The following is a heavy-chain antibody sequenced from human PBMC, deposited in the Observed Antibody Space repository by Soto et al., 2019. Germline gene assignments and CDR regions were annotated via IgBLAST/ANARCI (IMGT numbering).Heavy chain of an antibody. CDR1: GYSISSGYY. V-gene: IGHV4-38-2*02. D-gene: IGHD2-2*01. CDR2: IYHSGST. Sequence: NPSETLSLTCAVSGYSISSGYYWGWIRQPPGKGLEWIGSIYHSGSTYYNPSLKSRVTISVDTSKNQFSLKLSSVTAADTAVYYCAREACSSTSCYLWWFDPWGQGTLVTVS. CDR3: AREACSSTSCYLWWFDP. J-gene: IGHJ5*02.